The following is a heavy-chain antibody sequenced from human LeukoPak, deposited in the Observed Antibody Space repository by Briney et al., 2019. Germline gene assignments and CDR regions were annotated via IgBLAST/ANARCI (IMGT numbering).Heavy chain of an antibody. CDR3: ARGGYDSYYYYYMDV. Sequence: PGGSLRLSCAASGFTFSSYAMHWDRQAPGKGLEWVAVISYDGSNKYYADSVKGRFTISRDNSKNTLYLQMNSLRAEDTAVYYCARGGYDSYYYYYMDVWGKGTTVTVSS. CDR1: GFTFSSYA. D-gene: IGHD5-12*01. V-gene: IGHV3-30-3*01. J-gene: IGHJ6*03. CDR2: ISYDGSNK.